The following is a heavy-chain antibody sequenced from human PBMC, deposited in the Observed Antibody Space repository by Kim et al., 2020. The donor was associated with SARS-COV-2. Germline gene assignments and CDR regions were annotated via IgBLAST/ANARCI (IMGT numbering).Heavy chain of an antibody. V-gene: IGHV4-4*02. Sequence: SETLSLTCTVSGCSISSFIWWGWVRQPPGQGLEWIGRIYHSGSTTYNPSLKSRVTMSLDKSKNQFSLKLTSVTAADTAVYYCARVATGAVFFD. J-gene: IGHJ4*01. D-gene: IGHD2-15*01. CDR2: IYHSGST. CDR1: GCSISSFIW. CDR3: ARVATGAVFFD.